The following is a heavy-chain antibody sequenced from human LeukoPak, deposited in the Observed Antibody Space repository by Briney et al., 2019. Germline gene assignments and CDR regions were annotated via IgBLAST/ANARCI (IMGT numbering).Heavy chain of an antibody. CDR1: GFTFSRYA. Sequence: GSLRLYCAASGFTFSRYAMNWVRQPPGKGLEGGSYINTDSSDIHYAESVKGGFTISRDNARNTLYLQLSSLRAEDSAVYYCARDTFQPGLIDSWGQGTLVTVSS. D-gene: IGHD2-2*01. CDR2: INTDSSDI. CDR3: ARDTFQPGLIDS. J-gene: IGHJ4*02. V-gene: IGHV3-21*05.